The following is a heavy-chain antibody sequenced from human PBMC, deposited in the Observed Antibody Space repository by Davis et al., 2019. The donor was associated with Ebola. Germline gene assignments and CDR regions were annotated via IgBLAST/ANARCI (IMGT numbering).Heavy chain of an antibody. CDR1: GYTFTSYD. D-gene: IGHD4-17*01. Sequence: ASVKVSCKASGYTFTSYDINWVRQATGQGLEWMGWMNPNSGNTGYAQKFQGRVTMTRNTSISTAYMELSSLRSEDTAVYYCARDLTTVTIDTESLIRYYYYYGMDVWGQGTTVTVSS. CDR2: MNPNSGNT. CDR3: ARDLTTVTIDTESLIRYYYYYGMDV. V-gene: IGHV1-8*01. J-gene: IGHJ6*02.